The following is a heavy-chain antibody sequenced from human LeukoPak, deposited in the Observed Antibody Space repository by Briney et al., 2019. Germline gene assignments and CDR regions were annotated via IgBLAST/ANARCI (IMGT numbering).Heavy chain of an antibody. D-gene: IGHD4-17*01. CDR3: AREDPQTTVPEGMDV. CDR1: GGSISYYY. J-gene: IGHJ6*02. Sequence: SETLSLTCTVSGGSISYYYWSRIPQSPGKGLEWIGYIYYSGTTNYNPSLKSRVTISVDTSKNQFSLQLRSVTAADTAVYYCAREDPQTTVPEGMDVWGQGTTVTVSS. CDR2: IYYSGTT. V-gene: IGHV4-59*01.